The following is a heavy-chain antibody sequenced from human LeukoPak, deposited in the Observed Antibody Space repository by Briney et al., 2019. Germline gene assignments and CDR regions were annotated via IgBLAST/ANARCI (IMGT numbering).Heavy chain of an antibody. CDR1: GFTFSSYA. CDR2: ISYDGSNK. Sequence: GGSLRLSCAASGFTFSSYAMHWVRQAPGKGLEWVAVISYDGSNKYYADSVKGRFTISRDNSKNTLYLQMNSLRAEDTAVYYCAKAFGSRKAFDIWGQGTMVTVSS. J-gene: IGHJ3*02. CDR3: AKAFGSRKAFDI. V-gene: IGHV3-30-3*01. D-gene: IGHD1-14*01.